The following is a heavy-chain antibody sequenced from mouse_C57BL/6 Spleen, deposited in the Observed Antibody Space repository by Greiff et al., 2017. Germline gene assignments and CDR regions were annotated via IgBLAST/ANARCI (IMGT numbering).Heavy chain of an antibody. CDR3: ARDPHYYGSSYHFDY. D-gene: IGHD1-1*01. CDR2: IDPSDSYT. J-gene: IGHJ2*01. Sequence: QVQLQQPGAELVKPGASVKLSCKASGYTFTSYWMPWVKQRPGQGLEWIGEIDPSDSYTNYNQKFKGKATLTVEPSSSTAYMQLSSLTSEDSAVYYCARDPHYYGSSYHFDYWGQGTTLTVSS. CDR1: GYTFTSYW. V-gene: IGHV1-50*01.